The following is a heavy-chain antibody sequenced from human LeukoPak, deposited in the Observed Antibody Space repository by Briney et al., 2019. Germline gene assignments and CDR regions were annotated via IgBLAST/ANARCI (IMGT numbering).Heavy chain of an antibody. D-gene: IGHD4-17*01. Sequence: GGSLRLSCAASGFTFSSYGMHWVRQAPGKGLEWVAVIWYDGSNKYYADSVKGRFTISRDNSKNTLYLQMNSLRAEGTAVYYCARVVSGDYGIDYWGQGTLVTVSS. J-gene: IGHJ4*02. CDR3: ARVVSGDYGIDY. CDR1: GFTFSSYG. CDR2: IWYDGSNK. V-gene: IGHV3-33*01.